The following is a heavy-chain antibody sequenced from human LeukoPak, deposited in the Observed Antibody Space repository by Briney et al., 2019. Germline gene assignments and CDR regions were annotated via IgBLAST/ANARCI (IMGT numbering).Heavy chain of an antibody. CDR3: ATVPRYNPLHFDY. D-gene: IGHD1-1*01. Sequence: ASVKVSCKVSGYTLTELSMHWVRQAPGKGLEWMGGFDPEDGETIYALKFQGRVTMTEDTSTDTAYMELSSLRSEDTAVYYCATVPRYNPLHFDYWGQGTLVTVSS. CDR1: GYTLTELS. V-gene: IGHV1-24*01. J-gene: IGHJ4*02. CDR2: FDPEDGET.